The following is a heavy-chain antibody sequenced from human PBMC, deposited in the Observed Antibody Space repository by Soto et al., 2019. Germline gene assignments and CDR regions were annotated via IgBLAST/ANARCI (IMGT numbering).Heavy chain of an antibody. CDR2: IWYDGSNK. Sequence: GGSLRLSCAASGFTFSSYGMHWVRQAPGKGLEWVAVIWYDGSNKYYADSVKGRFTISRDNSKNTLYLQMNSLRAEDTTVYYCSRARTPIVGATYFDYWGQGTLVTVSS. V-gene: IGHV3-33*01. J-gene: IGHJ4*02. CDR3: SRARTPIVGATYFDY. D-gene: IGHD1-26*01. CDR1: GFTFSSYG.